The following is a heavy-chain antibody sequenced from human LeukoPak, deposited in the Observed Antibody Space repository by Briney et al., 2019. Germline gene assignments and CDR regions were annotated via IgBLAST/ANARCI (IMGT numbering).Heavy chain of an antibody. D-gene: IGHD1-1*01. CDR1: GGSFSGYY. V-gene: IGHV4-34*01. CDR2: INHSGST. J-gene: IGHJ4*02. Sequence: PSETLSLTCAVYGGSFSGYYWSWIRQPPGKGLEWIGEINHSGSTNYNPSLKSRVTISVDTSKNQFSLKLSSVTAADTAVYYCARGTGRGGNCLILWGQGTLVTVSS. CDR3: ARGTGRGGNCLIL.